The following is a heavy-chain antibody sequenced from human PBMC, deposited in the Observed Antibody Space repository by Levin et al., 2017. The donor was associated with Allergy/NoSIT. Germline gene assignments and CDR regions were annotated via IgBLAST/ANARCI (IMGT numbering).Heavy chain of an antibody. Sequence: LSLTCAASGFTFSSSGMHWVRQAPGKGLEWVAVISWDGNNENYADSVKGRFTISRDNSKKTLYLQMNSLRPEDTAVYYCARDRGGSYLDYWGQGTLVTVSS. CDR1: GFTFSSSG. V-gene: IGHV3-30*03. J-gene: IGHJ4*02. CDR2: ISWDGNNE. CDR3: ARDRGGSYLDY. D-gene: IGHD1-26*01.